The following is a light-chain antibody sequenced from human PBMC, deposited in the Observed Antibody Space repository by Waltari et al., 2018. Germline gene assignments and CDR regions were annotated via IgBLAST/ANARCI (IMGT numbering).Light chain of an antibody. CDR2: DVT. J-gene: IGLJ1*01. CDR3: AAYTDTGTYV. CDR1: RNDVGHSNF. Sequence: QSALTQPASVSGSPGQSITISCTGTRNDVGHSNFVSWYPHLPGEAPTLIIFDVTHRPSGIAYRFSGSKSGTTAYLTISGLQAEDEADYYCAAYTDTGTYVFGDGTKVTVL. V-gene: IGLV2-14*03.